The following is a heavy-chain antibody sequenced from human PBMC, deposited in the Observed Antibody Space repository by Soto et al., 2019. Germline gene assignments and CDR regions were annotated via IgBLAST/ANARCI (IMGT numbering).Heavy chain of an antibody. CDR2: IKNKPKSYTT. CDR1: GFTFSDHY. Sequence: ESGEGLVQPGGSLRLSCAASGFTFSDHYMDWVRQAPGKGLEWIGRIKNKPKSYTTQYAASVKGRFTISRDDSINSLHLQMESLRADDTAVYYCARYIVATKYLDYWGQGTLVTVSS. D-gene: IGHD5-12*01. V-gene: IGHV3-72*01. CDR3: ARYIVATKYLDY. J-gene: IGHJ4*02.